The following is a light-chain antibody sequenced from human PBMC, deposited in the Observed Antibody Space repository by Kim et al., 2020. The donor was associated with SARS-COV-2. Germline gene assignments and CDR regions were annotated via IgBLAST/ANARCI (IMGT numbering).Light chain of an antibody. V-gene: IGLV3-19*01. Sequence: SSELTQDPAVSVALGQTVRITCQGDSLRSYYVTWYQQKPGQAPVLVMYGKNNRPSGIPDRISGSSSGNTASLAITGAQAEDEADYYCQSRDSGGKVVFGGGTQLTVL. J-gene: IGLJ2*01. CDR2: GKN. CDR1: SLRSYY. CDR3: QSRDSGGKVV.